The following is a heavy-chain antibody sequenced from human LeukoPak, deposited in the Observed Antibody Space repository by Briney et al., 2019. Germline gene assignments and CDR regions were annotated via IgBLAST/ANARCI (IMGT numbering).Heavy chain of an antibody. D-gene: IGHD5-18*01. CDR1: GFTFNSYA. J-gene: IGHJ4*02. CDR2: ISGSGGST. V-gene: IGHV3-23*01. CDR3: AKGRTGFSYGYGIDY. Sequence: GGSLRLSCAASGFTFNSYAMSWVRQAPGKGLEWVSAISGSGGSTYYADSVKGRFTISRDNSKNTLYLQMNSLRAGDAAIYYCAKGRTGFSYGYGIDYWGQGTLVTVSS.